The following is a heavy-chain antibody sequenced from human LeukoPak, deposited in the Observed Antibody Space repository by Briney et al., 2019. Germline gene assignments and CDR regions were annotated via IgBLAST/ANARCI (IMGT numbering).Heavy chain of an antibody. CDR1: GFIFSRYW. CDR3: AIQFLEWSNHWKRFDP. V-gene: IGHV3-7*01. D-gene: IGHD3-3*01. Sequence: PGGSLRLSCAASGFIFSRYWMSWVRQAPGKGLEWVANIKEDGSEKSYVDSVKGRFTISRDNAKNSLYLQINSLRAEDTAVYYCAIQFLEWSNHWKRFDPWGQGTLVTVSS. CDR2: IKEDGSEK. J-gene: IGHJ5*02.